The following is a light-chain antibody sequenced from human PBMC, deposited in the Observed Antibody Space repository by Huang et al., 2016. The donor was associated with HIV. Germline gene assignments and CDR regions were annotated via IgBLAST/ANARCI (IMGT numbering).Light chain of an antibody. CDR3: QQFYTTPLT. CDR1: QSVLYSSTNKNY. J-gene: IGKJ2*01. Sequence: DIVMTQSPESLAVSLGERATINCKSSQSVLYSSTNKNYLTWYQQKQGQPPKLLIYWASTRDSGVPDRFSGSGSGTDFTLTISSLQAEDVAVYYCQQFYTTPLTFGQGTKLEIK. CDR2: WAS. V-gene: IGKV4-1*01.